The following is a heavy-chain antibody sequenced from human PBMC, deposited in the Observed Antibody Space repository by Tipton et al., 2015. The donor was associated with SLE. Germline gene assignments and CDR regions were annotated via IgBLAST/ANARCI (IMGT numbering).Heavy chain of an antibody. V-gene: IGHV3-30*02. CDR1: RLSFSNYG. CDR2: IHYDGTKK. J-gene: IGHJ4*02. Sequence: SLRLSCTASRLSFSNYGMHWVRQAPGKGLEWVAFIHYDGTKKYYVSSVKGRFTISRDNSNNTLYLQMSSLRPDDTAVYYCAKEGYNWKPGVFDYWGQGTLVTVSS. CDR3: AKEGYNWKPGVFDY. D-gene: IGHD1-20*01.